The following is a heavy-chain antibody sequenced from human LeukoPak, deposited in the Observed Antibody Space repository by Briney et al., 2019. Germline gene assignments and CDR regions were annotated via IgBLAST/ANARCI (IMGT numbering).Heavy chain of an antibody. CDR3: ARVASTTRRHDVFDI. V-gene: IGHV1-2*02. Sequence: AASVKVSCKASGYTFTGYYIHWVRQAPGQGLEWMGWINPNSGGTNSAQKFQGRVTMTRDTSISTAYMELSRLRSDDTAVYYCARVASTTRRHDVFDIWGQGTMVTVSS. CDR2: INPNSGGT. J-gene: IGHJ3*02. D-gene: IGHD1-1*01. CDR1: GYTFTGYY.